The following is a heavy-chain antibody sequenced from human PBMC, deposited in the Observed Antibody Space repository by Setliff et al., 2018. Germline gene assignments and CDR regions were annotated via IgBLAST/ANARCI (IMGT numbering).Heavy chain of an antibody. CDR2: VSDNNGNT. J-gene: IGHJ4*02. CDR1: GYRFSTYG. Sequence: ASVKVSCKASGYRFSTYGISWVRQAPGQGLEWMAWVSDNNGNTNYAKRFQGRVTMNTXXXTSXXXXXXXXXXSDDTAVYYCARDRKSSPEHYYFDYWGQGTLVTVSS. CDR3: ARDRKSSPEHYYFDY. V-gene: IGHV1-18*01.